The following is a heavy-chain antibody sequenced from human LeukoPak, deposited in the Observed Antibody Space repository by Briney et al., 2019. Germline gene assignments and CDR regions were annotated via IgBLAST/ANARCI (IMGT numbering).Heavy chain of an antibody. CDR1: GFTFSSYG. V-gene: IGHV3-20*04. Sequence: GGSLRLSCAASGFTFSSYGMHWVRQAPGKGLEWVSGINWNGGSTGYADSVKGRFTISRDNAKNSLYLQMNSLRAEGTALYYCARGGYNWNYEDYWGQGTLVTVSS. CDR3: ARGGYNWNYEDY. CDR2: INWNGGST. D-gene: IGHD1-7*01. J-gene: IGHJ4*02.